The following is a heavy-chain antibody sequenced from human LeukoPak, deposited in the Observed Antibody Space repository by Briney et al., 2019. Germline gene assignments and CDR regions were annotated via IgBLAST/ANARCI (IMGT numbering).Heavy chain of an antibody. V-gene: IGHV1-2*02. Sequence: ASVKVSCKASGYTFTSYGISWVRQAPGQGLEWMGWIKLNSGDTNYAQKFQGRVTMTRDTSISTTYMEVSRLRSDDTAVYYCARDPGIAVSGKYLQHWGQGTLVTVSS. CDR3: ARDPGIAVSGKYLQH. D-gene: IGHD6-19*01. J-gene: IGHJ1*01. CDR2: IKLNSGDT. CDR1: GYTFTSYG.